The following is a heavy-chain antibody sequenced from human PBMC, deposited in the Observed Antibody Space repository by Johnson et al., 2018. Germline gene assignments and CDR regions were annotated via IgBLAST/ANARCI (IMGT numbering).Heavy chain of an antibody. CDR3: TGAGVDTAMVTFRASFQH. V-gene: IGHV3-49*03. D-gene: IGHD5-18*01. Sequence: VQLVESGGGLVQPGRSLRLSCTASGFTLGDYAMSWFRQAPGKGLEGVGFIRNKAYGGTTEYAASVKGRCTISRDDSKSIAYLQMNSLKTEDTAVYYCTGAGVDTAMVTFRASFQHWGQGTLVTVSS. CDR1: GFTLGDYA. CDR2: IRNKAYGGTT. J-gene: IGHJ1*01.